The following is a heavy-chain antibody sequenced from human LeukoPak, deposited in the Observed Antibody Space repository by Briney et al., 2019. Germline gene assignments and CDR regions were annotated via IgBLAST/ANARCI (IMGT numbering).Heavy chain of an antibody. J-gene: IGHJ2*01. CDR3: AKAYSSGWHYWYFDL. Sequence: PGGSLRLSCAASGFTFDDYAMHWVRQAPGKGLEWVSLISWDGGSTYYADSVKGRFTISRDNSKNSLYLQMNSLRAEDTALYYCAKAYSSGWHYWYFDLWGRGTLVTVSS. CDR1: GFTFDDYA. CDR2: ISWDGGST. D-gene: IGHD6-19*01. V-gene: IGHV3-43D*03.